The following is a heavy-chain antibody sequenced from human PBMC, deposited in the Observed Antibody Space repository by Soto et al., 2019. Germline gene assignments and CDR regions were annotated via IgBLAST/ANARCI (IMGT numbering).Heavy chain of an antibody. V-gene: IGHV3-30-3*01. Sequence: QVQLVESGGGVVQPGRSLRLSCAASGFTFSSYAMHWVRQAPGKGLEWVAVISYDGSNKYYADSVKGRFTISRDNSKNTLYLQMNSLRAEDTAVYYCARDLSQCGYSLRAFDIWGQGTMVTVSS. CDR3: ARDLSQCGYSLRAFDI. D-gene: IGHD5-18*01. CDR2: ISYDGSNK. CDR1: GFTFSSYA. J-gene: IGHJ3*02.